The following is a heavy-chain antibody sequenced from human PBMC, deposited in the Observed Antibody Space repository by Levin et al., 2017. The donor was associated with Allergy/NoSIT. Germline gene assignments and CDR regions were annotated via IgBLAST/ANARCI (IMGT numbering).Heavy chain of an antibody. CDR1: GGSVNDARYF. CDR3: ARDPPTNGDYI. J-gene: IGHJ4*02. Sequence: PSQTLSLTCSVSGGSVNDARYFWSWFRQPPGNGLEWIGHIFHSGRANYNPSLESRVTISVDISRNQFSLKLTSVTAADTALYYCARDPPTNGDYIGGQGTLVTVSS. V-gene: IGHV4-61*01. CDR2: IFHSGRA. D-gene: IGHD4-17*01.